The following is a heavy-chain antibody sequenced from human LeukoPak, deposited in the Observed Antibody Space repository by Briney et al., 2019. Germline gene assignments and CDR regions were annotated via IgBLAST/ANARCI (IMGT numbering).Heavy chain of an antibody. Sequence: SLRLSCTASGFTFCDLAIRWERQAPGKGLEWVGFIRSETYGGTTEYAASVTGKFNISRDDPKIIAYLQMNILKPEDTAVYYCTRGPIQQWIYYRMDVWGQGTTVTVSS. CDR2: IRSETYGGTT. D-gene: IGHD5-18*01. V-gene: IGHV3-49*04. CDR1: GFTFCDLA. CDR3: TRGPIQQWIYYRMDV. J-gene: IGHJ6*02.